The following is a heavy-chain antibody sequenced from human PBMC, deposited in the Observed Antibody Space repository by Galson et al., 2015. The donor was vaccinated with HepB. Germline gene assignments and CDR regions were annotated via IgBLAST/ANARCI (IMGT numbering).Heavy chain of an antibody. Sequence: SVKVSCQASGSTFTGNYMHWVRQAPGQGLEWMGWINPNSGGTNYAQKFQGRVTMTGDTSISTAYMELTRLRFDDTAVYYCARSVVPAAHHYRFDPWGQGTLVTVSS. CDR3: ARSVVPAAHHYRFDP. J-gene: IGHJ5*02. D-gene: IGHD2-2*01. CDR1: GSTFTGNY. CDR2: INPNSGGT. V-gene: IGHV1-2*02.